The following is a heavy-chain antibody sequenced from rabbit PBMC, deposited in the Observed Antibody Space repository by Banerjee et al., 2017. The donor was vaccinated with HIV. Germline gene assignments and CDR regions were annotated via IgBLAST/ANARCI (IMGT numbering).Heavy chain of an antibody. CDR3: ARGYAGAPGYGYRWGL. J-gene: IGHJ4*01. CDR1: GFSFSSSYY. D-gene: IGHD4-2*01. CDR2: IYNGDGST. Sequence: QQQLVESGGGLVQPEGSLTLTCTASGFSFSSSYYMCWVRQAPGKGLELIACIYNGDGSTWYASWVNGRFTLSKTSSTTVTLQMTSLTAADTATYFCARGYAGAPGYGYRWGLWGPGTLVTVS. V-gene: IGHV1S45*01.